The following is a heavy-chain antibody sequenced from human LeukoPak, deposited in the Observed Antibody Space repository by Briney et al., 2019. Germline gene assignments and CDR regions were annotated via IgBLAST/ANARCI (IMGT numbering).Heavy chain of an antibody. Sequence: HPGGSLRLSCAASGFTFSSYWMHWVRQAPGKGLVWVSRINSDGSSTSYADSVKGRFTISRDNAKNTLYLQTNSLRAEDTAMYYCARDKGYDSSGVDYWGQGTLVTVSS. CDR3: ARDKGYDSSGVDY. CDR1: GFTFSSYW. D-gene: IGHD3-22*01. V-gene: IGHV3-74*01. CDR2: INSDGSST. J-gene: IGHJ4*02.